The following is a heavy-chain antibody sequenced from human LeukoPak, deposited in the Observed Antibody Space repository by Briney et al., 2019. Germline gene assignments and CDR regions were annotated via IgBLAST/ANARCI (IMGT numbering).Heavy chain of an antibody. J-gene: IGHJ3*02. V-gene: IGHV3-48*03. CDR2: ISSSGSTI. D-gene: IGHD6-19*01. Sequence: GGSLRLSCAASGFTFSSYEMNWVRQAPGKGLEWVSYISSSGSTIYYADSVKGRFTISRDNAKNSLYLQMNSLRAEDTAVYYCAKDRGYSSGWYMSGYAFDIWGQGTMVTVSS. CDR1: GFTFSSYE. CDR3: AKDRGYSSGWYMSGYAFDI.